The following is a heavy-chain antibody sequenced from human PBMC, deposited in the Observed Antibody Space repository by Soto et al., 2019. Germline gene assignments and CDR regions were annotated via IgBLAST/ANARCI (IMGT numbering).Heavy chain of an antibody. CDR2: MNPNSGNT. J-gene: IGHJ4*01. CDR1: GYTFPGYD. CDR3: ARGPRHPGGVMDHPQH. D-gene: IGHD3-16*01. V-gene: IGHV1-8*01. Sequence: QVQLVQSGAAVKKPGASLQVSCKAPGYTFPGYDINWVRQATGQGLEWLGWMNPNSGNTGYAQKFQGRVTMTRDTSISTAYMELRNLRSEDTAVYYGARGPRHPGGVMDHPQHWCHGTLVTVSS.